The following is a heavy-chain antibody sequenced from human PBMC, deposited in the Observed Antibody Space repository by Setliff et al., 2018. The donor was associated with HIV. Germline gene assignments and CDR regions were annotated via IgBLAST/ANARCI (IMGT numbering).Heavy chain of an antibody. Sequence: GASVKVSCKASGGTFSSYVISWVRQAPGQGPEWMGGIIPMYGVTNYAQKFQGRVTITTDESTSTAYMELSSLRSEDTAVYYCAGGTYYYDSSGYYLLPGAFDIWGQGTMVTVSS. V-gene: IGHV1-69*05. J-gene: IGHJ3*02. CDR3: AGGTYYYDSSGYYLLPGAFDI. D-gene: IGHD3-22*01. CDR1: GGTFSSYV. CDR2: IIPMYGVT.